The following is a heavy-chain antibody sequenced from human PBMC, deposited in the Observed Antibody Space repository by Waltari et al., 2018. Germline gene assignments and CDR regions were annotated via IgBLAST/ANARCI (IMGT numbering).Heavy chain of an antibody. J-gene: IGHJ6*02. CDR3: ATSSPLIWGSYNGWDV. CDR2: FDPKDGQT. CDR1: GYTLNELP. V-gene: IGHV1-24*01. D-gene: IGHD3-16*01. Sequence: QVQLVQSGAEVKKPGASGRVPCKLSGYTLNELPMVWARQARGKGHEWVGGFDPKDGQTIYAEKFQGRVTMTEDTSTDTAYMELSSLKSEDTAVYYCATSSPLIWGSYNGWDVWGQGTTVTVSS.